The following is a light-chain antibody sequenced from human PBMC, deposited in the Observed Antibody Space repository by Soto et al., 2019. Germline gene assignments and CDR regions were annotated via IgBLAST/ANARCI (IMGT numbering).Light chain of an antibody. CDR3: QQYNSYSPSVT. CDR1: QSINTW. V-gene: IGKV1-5*01. J-gene: IGKJ2*01. Sequence: DIQMTQSPSTLSASVGDRVTITCRASQSINTWLAWYQHKPGKAPKLLIYDASNLASGAPSRFSGSGSGTEFTLAISSLQHDDFATYYCQQYNSYSPSVTFGQGTKLEIK. CDR2: DAS.